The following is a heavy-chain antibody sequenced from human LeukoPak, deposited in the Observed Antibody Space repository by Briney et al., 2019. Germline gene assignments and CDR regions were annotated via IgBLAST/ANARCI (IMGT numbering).Heavy chain of an antibody. CDR1: GFTFSSYS. J-gene: IGHJ4*02. V-gene: IGHV3-21*01. D-gene: IGHD2/OR15-2a*01. Sequence: GGSLRLSCAASGFTFSSYSMNWVRQAPGKGLEWVSFISSSSRYIYYADSVKGRFTISRDNAKNSLYLQMNSLRVEDTAVYYCAKERTQTTSFDYWGQGTLVTVSS. CDR2: ISSSSRYI. CDR3: AKERTQTTSFDY.